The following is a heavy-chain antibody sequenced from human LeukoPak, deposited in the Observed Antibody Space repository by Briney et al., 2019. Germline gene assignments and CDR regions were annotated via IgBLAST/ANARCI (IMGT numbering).Heavy chain of an antibody. Sequence: GGSLRLSCAASGFTFSSYAMSWVRQAPGKGLEWVSVISGSAGSTYYADSVKGRFTISRDNSKNTLYLQMNSLRAEDTAVYYCARDATTRGAFDIWGQGTMVTVSS. CDR3: ARDATTRGAFDI. V-gene: IGHV3-23*01. J-gene: IGHJ3*02. CDR1: GFTFSSYA. D-gene: IGHD1-26*01. CDR2: ISGSAGST.